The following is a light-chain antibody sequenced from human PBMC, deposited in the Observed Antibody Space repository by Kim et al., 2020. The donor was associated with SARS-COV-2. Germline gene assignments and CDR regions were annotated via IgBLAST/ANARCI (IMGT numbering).Light chain of an antibody. V-gene: IGKV3D-15*01. CDR1: QSVSIN. J-gene: IGKJ5*01. CDR3: QQYNNWLPIT. Sequence: SPGERATLSCRASQSVSINLAWYQQKPGQAPRLLIYGASTRATGIPARFSGSGSGTEFTLTISSLQSEDFAVYYCQQYNNWLPITFGQGTRLEIK. CDR2: GAS.